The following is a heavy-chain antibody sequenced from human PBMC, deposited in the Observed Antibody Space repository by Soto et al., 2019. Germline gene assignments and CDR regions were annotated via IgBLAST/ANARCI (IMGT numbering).Heavy chain of an antibody. Sequence: QVQLQQWGAGLLKPSETLSLTCAVYGGSFGGYYWTWIRQPPGKGLEWIGEINHTGSTNYNPSLKSRVTISADTSKNQFSLTLNSVTAADTAMYYCARAWYSSSPVASWGQGTLVTVSS. CDR1: GGSFGGYY. D-gene: IGHD6-6*01. J-gene: IGHJ4*02. CDR3: ARAWYSSSPVAS. V-gene: IGHV4-34*01. CDR2: INHTGST.